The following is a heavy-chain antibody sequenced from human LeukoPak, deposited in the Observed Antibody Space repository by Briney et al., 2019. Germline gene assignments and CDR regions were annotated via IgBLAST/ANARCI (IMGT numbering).Heavy chain of an antibody. D-gene: IGHD3-3*01. J-gene: IGHJ6*02. CDR1: GGSISTSGYY. V-gene: IGHV4-39*01. CDR3: ARGITIFGVVTDPHYGMDV. Sequence: PSETLSLTCTVSGGSISTSGYYWAWIRQPQGKTLDWIGSIYYSGSTNYSPSLQSRVTISVDTSKNQFSLKLSSVTAADTAVYYCARGITIFGVVTDPHYGMDVWGQGTTVTVSS. CDR2: IYYSGST.